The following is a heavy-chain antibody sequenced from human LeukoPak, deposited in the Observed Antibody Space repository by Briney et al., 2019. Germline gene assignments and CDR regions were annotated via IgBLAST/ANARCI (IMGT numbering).Heavy chain of an antibody. J-gene: IGHJ4*02. Sequence: GGSLRLSCAASGFTFSSYSMNWVRQPPGKGLEWVSPISSSSSYIYYADSVKGRFTISRDNAKNSLYLQMNSLRAEDTAVYYSARDFYGFWSGYSFGMDYWGQGTLVTVSS. CDR2: ISSSSSYI. V-gene: IGHV3-21*01. D-gene: IGHD3-3*01. CDR3: ARDFYGFWSGYSFGMDY. CDR1: GFTFSSYS.